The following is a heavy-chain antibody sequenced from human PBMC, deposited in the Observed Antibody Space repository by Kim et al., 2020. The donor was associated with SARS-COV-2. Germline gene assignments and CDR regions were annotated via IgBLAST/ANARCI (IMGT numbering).Heavy chain of an antibody. CDR3: ARDREYYDILTGYYITSYYYYYYGMDV. D-gene: IGHD3-9*01. CDR1: GFTFSSYA. Sequence: GGSLRLSCAASGFTFSSYAMHWVRQAPGKGLEWVAVISYDGSNKYYADSVKGRFTISRDNSKNTLYLQMNSPRAEDTAVYYCARDREYYDILTGYYITSYYYYYYGMDVWGQGTTVTVSS. V-gene: IGHV3-30-3*01. J-gene: IGHJ6*02. CDR2: ISYDGSNK.